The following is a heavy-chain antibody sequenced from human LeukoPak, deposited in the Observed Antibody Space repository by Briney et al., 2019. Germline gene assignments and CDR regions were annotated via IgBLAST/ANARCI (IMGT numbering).Heavy chain of an antibody. J-gene: IGHJ4*02. V-gene: IGHV3-21*01. Sequence: GGSLRLSCAAPGFTFSSYSMNWVRQAPGKGLEWVSSISSSSSYIYYADSVKGRFTISRDNAKNSLYLQMNSLRAEDTAVYYCARGGDISYYFDYWGQGTLVTVSS. CDR1: GFTFSSYS. D-gene: IGHD5-12*01. CDR3: ARGGDISYYFDY. CDR2: ISSSSSYI.